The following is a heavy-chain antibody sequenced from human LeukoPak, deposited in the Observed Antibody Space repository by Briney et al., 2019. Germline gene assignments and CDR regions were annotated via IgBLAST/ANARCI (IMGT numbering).Heavy chain of an antibody. CDR2: IKQDGSEK. D-gene: IGHD1-26*01. V-gene: IGHV3-7*01. Sequence: GGSLRLSCAASGFTFSNYWMSWVRQAPGKGLEWVANIKQDGSEKYYVDSVKGRFTISRDNAKNSLYLQMNSLRAEDTAVYYCARDSLVVGATTGFDPWGQGTLVTVSS. CDR1: GFTFSNYW. CDR3: ARDSLVVGATTGFDP. J-gene: IGHJ5*02.